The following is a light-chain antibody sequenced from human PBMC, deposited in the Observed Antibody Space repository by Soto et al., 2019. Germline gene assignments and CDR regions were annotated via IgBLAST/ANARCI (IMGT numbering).Light chain of an antibody. CDR1: QSVSSSY. Sequence: EIVLTQSPGTLSLSPGERATLSCRASQSVSSSYLAWYQQKPGQAPRLLIYGASSRATGIPDRFSGSGSGTDFTLTISRLEPEDFAVYYCQKYGSSTIPFGQGTRLEI. J-gene: IGKJ5*01. CDR2: GAS. CDR3: QKYGSSTIP. V-gene: IGKV3-20*01.